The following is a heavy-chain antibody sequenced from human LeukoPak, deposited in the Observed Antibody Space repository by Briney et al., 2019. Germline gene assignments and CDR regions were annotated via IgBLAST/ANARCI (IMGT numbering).Heavy chain of an antibody. J-gene: IGHJ4*02. Sequence: PGGSLRLSCVASGFTFSSHAMTWVRQAPGKGLQWVSSITISGDDTYYADSVEGRFTISRDNSKNTLYLQMNSLRAEDTAVYYCAKGRVDGSNSLFDYWGQGTLVTVSS. CDR3: AKGRVDGSNSLFDY. V-gene: IGHV3-23*01. CDR2: ITISGDDT. CDR1: GFTFSSHA. D-gene: IGHD3-22*01.